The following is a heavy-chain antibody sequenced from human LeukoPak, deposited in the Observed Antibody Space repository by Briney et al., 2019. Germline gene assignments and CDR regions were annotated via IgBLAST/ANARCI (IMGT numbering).Heavy chain of an antibody. V-gene: IGHV4-59*13. CDR3: ARDRSGSYYTFDM. CDR2: ISYRGRT. CDR1: DAYIGGSF. J-gene: IGHJ3*02. D-gene: IGHD1-26*01. Sequence: SETLSLTCIISDAYIGGSFWSWIRLPPGKGLEWIGSISYRGRTNYSPSLKSRATMSMDTSKSQLSLVLTSVTAADTALYYCARDRSGSYYTFDMWGQGTMVTVSS.